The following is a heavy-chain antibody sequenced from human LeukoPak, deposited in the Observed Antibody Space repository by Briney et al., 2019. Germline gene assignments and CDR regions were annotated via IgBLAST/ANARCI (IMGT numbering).Heavy chain of an antibody. D-gene: IGHD3-9*01. CDR1: GFTFSTYW. J-gene: IGHJ4*02. Sequence: GSLRLSCSASGFTFSTYWMSWVRQAPGKGLEWVANMKRDGSEIYYVDSVKGRFTISRDNAKNSLYLQMNSLRAEDTAVYYCARAIFYRYDYWGQGTLVTVSS. V-gene: IGHV3-7*03. CDR3: ARAIFYRYDY. CDR2: MKRDGSEI.